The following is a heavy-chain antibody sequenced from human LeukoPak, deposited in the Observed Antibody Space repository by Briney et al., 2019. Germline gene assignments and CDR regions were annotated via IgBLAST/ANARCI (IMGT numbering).Heavy chain of an antibody. J-gene: IGHJ3*02. CDR3: ARSGIAVAGPDAFDI. CDR1: GGSISSYY. V-gene: IGHV4-59*01. D-gene: IGHD6-19*01. Sequence: PSETLSLTCTVSGGSISSYYWSWIRQPPGKGLEWIGYIYYSGSTNYNPSLKSRVTISVDTSKNQFPLKLSSVTAADTAVYYRARSGIAVAGPDAFDIWGQGTMVTVSS. CDR2: IYYSGST.